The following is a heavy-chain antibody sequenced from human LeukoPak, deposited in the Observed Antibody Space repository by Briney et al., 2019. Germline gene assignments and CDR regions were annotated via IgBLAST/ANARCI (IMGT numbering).Heavy chain of an antibody. CDR1: GFTFSIYW. D-gene: IGHD3-9*01. CDR3: ARVDWYKFDY. V-gene: IGHV3-7*02. Sequence: GGSLRLSCAASGFTFSIYWMSWVRQAPGKGLEWVANINQDGGEKYYVDSVKGRFTISRDNAKNSLYLQMNILKAEDTAVYYCARVDWYKFDYWGQGTLVTVSS. J-gene: IGHJ4*02. CDR2: INQDGGEK.